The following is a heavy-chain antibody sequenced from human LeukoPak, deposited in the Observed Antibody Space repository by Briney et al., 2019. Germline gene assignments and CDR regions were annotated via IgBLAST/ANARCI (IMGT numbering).Heavy chain of an antibody. CDR1: GFTFISYA. V-gene: IGHV3-30-3*01. J-gene: IGHJ6*02. D-gene: IGHD3-22*01. CDR3: ARERQYYYDSRGQDYYYGMDV. CDR2: ISYDGSNK. Sequence: GGSLRLSCAASGFTFISYAMHWVRQAPGKGLEWVAVISYDGSNKYYADSVKGRFTISRDNSKNTLYLQMNSLRAEDTAVYYCARERQYYYDSRGQDYYYGMDVWGQGTTVTVSS.